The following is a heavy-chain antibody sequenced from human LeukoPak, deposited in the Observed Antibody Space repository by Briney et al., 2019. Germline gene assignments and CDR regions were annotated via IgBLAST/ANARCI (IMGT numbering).Heavy chain of an antibody. J-gene: IGHJ4*02. CDR1: GGSFSGYY. Sequence: PSETLSLTCAVYGGSFSGYYWSWIRQPPGKGLEWIGEINHSGRTNYNPSLKSRVTISVDTSKNQFSLKLSSVTAADTAVYYCARGSSWYRPLDYWGQGTLVTVSS. CDR3: ARGSSWYRPLDY. D-gene: IGHD6-13*01. V-gene: IGHV4-34*01. CDR2: INHSGRT.